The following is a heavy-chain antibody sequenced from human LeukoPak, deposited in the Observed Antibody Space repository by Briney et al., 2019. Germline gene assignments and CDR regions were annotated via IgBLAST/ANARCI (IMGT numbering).Heavy chain of an antibody. Sequence: QPGGSLRLSFPASGSTFINYWMSWVRRAPGKGLEWVANIKQDGSTKYYVGSVKGRLTIARDDDKNSLYLQMNSLRVEDTAFYCCARKAYGMDVWGKGTTVTVSS. CDR1: GSTFINYW. CDR3: ARKAYGMDV. J-gene: IGHJ6*04. CDR2: IKQDGSTK. V-gene: IGHV3-7*03.